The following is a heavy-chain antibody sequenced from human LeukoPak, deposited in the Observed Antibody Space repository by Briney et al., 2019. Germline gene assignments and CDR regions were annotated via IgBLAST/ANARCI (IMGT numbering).Heavy chain of an antibody. CDR3: ARESLTDRFDY. CDR1: GGSISSGSYY. CDR2: IYTSGST. J-gene: IGHJ4*02. D-gene: IGHD3-16*01. Sequence: SETLSLTCTVSGGSISSGSYYWSWIRQPAGKGLEWIGRIYTSGSTNYNPSLKSRVTISVDTSKNQFSLKLSSVTAADTAVYYCARESLTDRFDYWGQGTLVTVSS. V-gene: IGHV4-61*02.